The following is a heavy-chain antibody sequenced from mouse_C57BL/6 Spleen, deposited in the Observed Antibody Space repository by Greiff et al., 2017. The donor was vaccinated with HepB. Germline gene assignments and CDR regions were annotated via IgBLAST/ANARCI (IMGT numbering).Heavy chain of an antibody. D-gene: IGHD1-1*01. CDR1: GYTFTSYW. Sequence: VQLQQPGAELVKPGASVKMSCKASGYTFTSYWITWVKQRPGQGLEWIGDIYPGSGSTNYNEKFKSKAPLTVDTSSSTAYMQLSSLTSEDSAVYYCAREGITTVVEGAWFAYWGQGTLVTVSA. J-gene: IGHJ3*01. CDR2: IYPGSGST. V-gene: IGHV1-55*01. CDR3: AREGITTVVEGAWFAY.